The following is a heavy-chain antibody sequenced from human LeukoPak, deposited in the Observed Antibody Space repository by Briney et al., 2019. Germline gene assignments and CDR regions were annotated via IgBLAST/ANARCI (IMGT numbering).Heavy chain of an antibody. CDR3: AKLLETYYYDSSGYYY. V-gene: IGHV3-23*01. J-gene: IGHJ4*02. CDR2: ISGSGGST. Sequence: GGSLRLSCAASGFTFSSYAMSWVRQAPGKGLEWVSAISGSGGSTYYADSVKGRFTISRDNSKNTLYLQMNSLRAEDTAVYYCAKLLETYYYDSSGYYYWGQGTLVIVSS. D-gene: IGHD3-22*01. CDR1: GFTFSSYA.